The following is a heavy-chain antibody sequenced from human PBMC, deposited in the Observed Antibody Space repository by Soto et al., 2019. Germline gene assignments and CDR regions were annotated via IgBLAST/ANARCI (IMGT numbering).Heavy chain of an antibody. Sequence: ESLKISCKGSGYRFTNYWIGWVRQEPGKGLEWMGIIYPGDSDTRYSPSFQGQVTFSADKSISTAYLQWSSLKASDTAMYYCAKTMRGFGFDAFHVWGRGTMVTVSS. CDR1: GYRFTNYW. CDR3: AKTMRGFGFDAFHV. D-gene: IGHD5-12*01. CDR2: IYPGDSDT. V-gene: IGHV5-51*01. J-gene: IGHJ3*01.